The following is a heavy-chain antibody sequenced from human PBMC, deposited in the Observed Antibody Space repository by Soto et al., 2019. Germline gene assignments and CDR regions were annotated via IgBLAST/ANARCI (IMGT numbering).Heavy chain of an antibody. V-gene: IGHV4-59*01. CDR2: IYYSGST. Sequence: PSETLSLTCTVSGGSISSYYWSWIRQPPGKGLEWIGYIYYSGSTNYNPSLKSRVTISVDTSKNQFSLKLSSVTAADTAVYYCASSLRLGYFDYWGQGTLVTVS. J-gene: IGHJ4*02. D-gene: IGHD7-27*01. CDR1: GGSISSYY. CDR3: ASSLRLGYFDY.